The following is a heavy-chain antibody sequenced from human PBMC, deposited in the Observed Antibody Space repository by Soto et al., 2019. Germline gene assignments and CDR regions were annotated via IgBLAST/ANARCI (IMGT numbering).Heavy chain of an antibody. Sequence: SQTLSLTCTVSGGSISSYYWSWIRQPPGKGLEWIGYIYYSGSTNYNPSLKSRVTISVDTSKNQFSLKLSSVTAADTAVYYCARAPGGSARSGYYYYGMDVWGQGTTVTVSS. CDR3: ARAPGGSARSGYYYYGMDV. V-gene: IGHV4-59*01. J-gene: IGHJ6*02. CDR2: IYYSGST. CDR1: GGSISSYY. D-gene: IGHD3-3*01.